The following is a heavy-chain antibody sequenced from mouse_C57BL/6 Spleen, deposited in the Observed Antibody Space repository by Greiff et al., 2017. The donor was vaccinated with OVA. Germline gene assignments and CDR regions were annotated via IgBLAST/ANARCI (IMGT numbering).Heavy chain of an antibody. V-gene: IGHV1-26*01. J-gene: IGHJ3*01. CDR1: GYTFTDYY. CDR3: AREGRLRRFAY. D-gene: IGHD2-4*01. CDR2: INPNNGGT. Sequence: EVQLQQSGPELVKPGASVKISCKASGYTFTDYYMNWVKQSHGKSLEWIGDINPNNGGTSYNQKFKGKATLTVDKSSSTAYMELRSLTSEDSAVYYCAREGRLRRFAYWGQGTLVTVSA.